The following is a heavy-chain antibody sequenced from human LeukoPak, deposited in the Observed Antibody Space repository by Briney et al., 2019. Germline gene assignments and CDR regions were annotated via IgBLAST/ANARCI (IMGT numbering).Heavy chain of an antibody. CDR1: GFTFSSYA. CDR3: AKDPGVVPAHYFDY. J-gene: IGHJ4*02. Sequence: GGSLRLSCAASGFTFSSYAMNWVRQAPGKGLEWVSATGNTGVSTFYADSVKGRFTVSRDNSKNTLSLQMNSLRAEDTAVYYCAKDPGVVPAHYFDYWGQGILVTVSS. D-gene: IGHD2-2*01. V-gene: IGHV3-23*01. CDR2: TGNTGVST.